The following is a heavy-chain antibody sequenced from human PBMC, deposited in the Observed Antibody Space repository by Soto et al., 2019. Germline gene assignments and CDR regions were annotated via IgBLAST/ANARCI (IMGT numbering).Heavy chain of an antibody. J-gene: IGHJ6*03. CDR2: IYYSGST. Sequence: SETLSLTCTVSGGSISSYYWSWIRQPPGKGLEWIGYIYYSGSTNYNPSLKSRVTISVDTSKNQFSLKLSSVTAADTAVFYFARQGWRFGELLYYYYYMDVWGKGTTVTVSS. D-gene: IGHD3-10*01. CDR1: GGSISSYY. CDR3: ARQGWRFGELLYYYYYMDV. V-gene: IGHV4-59*08.